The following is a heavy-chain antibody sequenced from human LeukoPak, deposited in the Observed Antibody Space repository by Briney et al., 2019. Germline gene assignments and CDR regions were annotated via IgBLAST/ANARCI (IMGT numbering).Heavy chain of an antibody. V-gene: IGHV4-59*12. Sequence: SETLSLTCTVSGGSISSYYWSWIRQPPGKGLEWIGYIYYSGSTNYNPSLKSRVTISVDTSKNQFSLKLSSVTAADTAVYYCAREGRNYGSGTLDYWGQGTLVTVSS. D-gene: IGHD3-10*01. CDR2: IYYSGST. CDR1: GGSISSYY. J-gene: IGHJ4*02. CDR3: AREGRNYGSGTLDY.